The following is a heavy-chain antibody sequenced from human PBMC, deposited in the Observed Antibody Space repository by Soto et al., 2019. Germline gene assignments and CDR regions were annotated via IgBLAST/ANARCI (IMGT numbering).Heavy chain of an antibody. D-gene: IGHD3-10*01. J-gene: IGHJ5*02. V-gene: IGHV1-8*01. Sequence: ASVKVSCKASGYTFTSYDINWVRQATGQGPEWMGWMNPDSGNTGYVQKFQGRVTMTRNTAISTAYMELSSLRSEDTAVYYCARSLHHHLITMVRGESFPFDPWG. CDR1: GYTFTSYD. CDR2: MNPDSGNT. CDR3: ARSLHHHLITMVRGESFPFDP.